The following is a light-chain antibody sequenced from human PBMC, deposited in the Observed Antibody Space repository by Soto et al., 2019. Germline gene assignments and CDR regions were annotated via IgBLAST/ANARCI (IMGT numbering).Light chain of an antibody. V-gene: IGLV1-44*01. CDR2: SNN. J-gene: IGLJ2*01. CDR1: SSNIGSNA. CDR3: AAWDVSLNDVV. Sequence: QSVLTRPPSASGTPGQRVTISCSGSSSNIGSNAVYWYQQLPGTAPTLLIYSNNQRPSGVPDRFSGSKSGTSASLAISGLQSEDEADYYCAAWDVSLNDVVFGGGTQLTVL.